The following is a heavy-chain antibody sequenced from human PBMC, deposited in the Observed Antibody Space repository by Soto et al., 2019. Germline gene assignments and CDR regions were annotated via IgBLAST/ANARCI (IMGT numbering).Heavy chain of an antibody. CDR3: ARDHGTAARARWFDP. V-gene: IGHV1-18*01. CDR2: ISAYNGNT. D-gene: IGHD6-6*01. Sequence: QVQLVQSGAEVKKPGASVKVSRKASGYTFTSYGISWVRQAPGQGLEWMGWISAYNGNTNYAQKLQGRVTMTTDTSTSTADMELRSLRSDDTAVYYCARDHGTAARARWFDPWGQGTLVTVSS. J-gene: IGHJ5*02. CDR1: GYTFTSYG.